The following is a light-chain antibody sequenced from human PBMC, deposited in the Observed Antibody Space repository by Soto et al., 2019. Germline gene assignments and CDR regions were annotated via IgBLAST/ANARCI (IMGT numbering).Light chain of an antibody. CDR1: SSDVGSYNL. Sequence: ALAQPAPVSGSPGQTITISCTGNSSDVGSYNLVSWYQQHPGKAPKLMIYEVTKRPAGVSNRFSGSKSGNTASLTISGLQAEDEADYYCCSYAGSSTYVFGTGTKVTVL. CDR3: CSYAGSSTYV. V-gene: IGLV2-23*02. J-gene: IGLJ1*01. CDR2: EVT.